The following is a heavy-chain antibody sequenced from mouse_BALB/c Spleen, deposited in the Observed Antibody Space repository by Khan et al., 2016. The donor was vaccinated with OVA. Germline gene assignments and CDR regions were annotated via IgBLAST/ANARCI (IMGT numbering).Heavy chain of an antibody. CDR1: GYTFTTYW. D-gene: IGHD2-12*01. J-gene: IGHJ3*01. Sequence: VQLQESGAELAKPGASVKMSCTASGYTFTTYWIHWVKQSPGQGLEWIGYINPSPCYTDYSQKFKDKATFTTDKSCSAAFMELRRLTSEDSGVYYWTRRGLYRIFAFWGQGTLGNVA. CDR3: TRRGLYRIFAF. V-gene: IGHV1-7*01. CDR2: INPSPCYT.